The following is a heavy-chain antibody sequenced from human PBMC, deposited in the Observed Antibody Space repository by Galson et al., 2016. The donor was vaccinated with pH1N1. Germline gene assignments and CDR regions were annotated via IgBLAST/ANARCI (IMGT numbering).Heavy chain of an antibody. CDR1: GFTVSSNY. J-gene: IGHJ4*02. CDR2: ITGNGGGT. CDR3: AKAPTVTANGRTYFDY. D-gene: IGHD4-11*01. V-gene: IGHV3-23*01. Sequence: SLRLSCAASGFTVSSNYMSWVRQAPGKGLECVSTITGNGGGTYYADSVKGRFTFSRDNSKNTPYLQMNSLSAEDTAVYYCAKAPTVTANGRTYFDYWGQGVRVIVSS.